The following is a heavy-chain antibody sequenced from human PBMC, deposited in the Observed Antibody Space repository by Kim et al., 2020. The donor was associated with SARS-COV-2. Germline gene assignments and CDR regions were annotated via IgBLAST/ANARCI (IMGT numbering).Heavy chain of an antibody. V-gene: IGHV1-69*01. J-gene: IGHJ4*02. CDR3: ARDLALTVTSTYFDY. D-gene: IGHD4-17*01. Sequence: QKFQGRVTITADESTSTAYMELSSLRSEDTAVYYCARDLALTVTSTYFDYWGQGTLVTVSS.